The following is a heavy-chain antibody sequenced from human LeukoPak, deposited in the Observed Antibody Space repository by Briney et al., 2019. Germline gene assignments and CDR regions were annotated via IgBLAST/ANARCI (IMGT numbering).Heavy chain of an antibody. J-gene: IGHJ4*02. CDR1: GYSFSNYG. D-gene: IGHD6-19*01. CDR3: ARRRAPIAEAADPLAY. CDR2: ISPYNGNT. V-gene: IGHV1-18*01. Sequence: ASVTLSCKASGYSFSNYGVSWVRQAPGQGLEWMGWISPYNGNTNYAQKFQGRVTMTTDTSTSTAYMELRSLRSDDTAVYYCARRRAPIAEAADPLAYWGQGALVTVSS.